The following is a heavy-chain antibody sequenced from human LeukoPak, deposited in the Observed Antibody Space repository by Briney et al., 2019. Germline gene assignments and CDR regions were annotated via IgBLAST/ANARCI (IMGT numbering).Heavy chain of an antibody. D-gene: IGHD6-19*01. CDR3: ARAVSGRFDY. CDR1: GGSISSTTYY. Sequence: PSEILSLTCTVSGGSISSTTYYWGWIRQPPGKGLEWTGYIYYSGSTNYNPSLKSRVTISVDTSKNQFSLKLSSVTAAVTAIYYCARAVSGRFDYWGQGTLVTVSS. V-gene: IGHV4-61*05. CDR2: IYYSGST. J-gene: IGHJ4*02.